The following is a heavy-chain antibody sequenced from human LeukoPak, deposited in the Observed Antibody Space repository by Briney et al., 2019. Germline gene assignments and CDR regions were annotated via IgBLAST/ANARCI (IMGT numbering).Heavy chain of an antibody. CDR3: ARDQVGGTWYFDL. Sequence: TSETPSLTCTVSGGSISSYYWSWIRQPPGKGLEWIGYIYYSGSTNYNPSLKSRVTMSVDTSKNQFSLKLSSVTAADTAVYYCARDQVGGTWYFDLWGRGTLVTVSS. CDR1: GGSISSYY. D-gene: IGHD1-26*01. CDR2: IYYSGST. J-gene: IGHJ2*01. V-gene: IGHV4-59*01.